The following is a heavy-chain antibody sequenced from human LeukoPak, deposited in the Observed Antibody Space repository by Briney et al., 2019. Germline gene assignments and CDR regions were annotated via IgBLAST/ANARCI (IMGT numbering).Heavy chain of an antibody. V-gene: IGHV4-34*01. Sequence: RPSETLSLTCAVYGGSFSGYYWSWIRQPTGKGLEWIGEINHSGSTNYNPSLKSRVTISVDTSKNQFSLKLSSVTAADTAVYYCARNYYDSSGYSNLFDYWGQGTLVTVSS. CDR3: ARNYYDSSGYSNLFDY. CDR2: INHSGST. D-gene: IGHD3-22*01. J-gene: IGHJ4*02. CDR1: GGSFSGYY.